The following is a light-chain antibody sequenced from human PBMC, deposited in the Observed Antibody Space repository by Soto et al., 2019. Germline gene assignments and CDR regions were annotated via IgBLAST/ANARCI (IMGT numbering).Light chain of an antibody. J-gene: IGKJ4*01. CDR2: DAS. CDR3: QQRSNWPFT. CDR1: QSVRSY. Sequence: EIVLTQSPATLSLSPGERATLSCGASQSVRSYLAWYQQKPGQAPRLLIYDASNRATDIPARFSGSGSGTDFTLSISSLEPEDFAVYYCQQRSNWPFTFGGGTKVEIK. V-gene: IGKV3-11*01.